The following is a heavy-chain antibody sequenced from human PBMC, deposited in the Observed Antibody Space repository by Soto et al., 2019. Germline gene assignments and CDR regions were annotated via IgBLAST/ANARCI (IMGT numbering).Heavy chain of an antibody. CDR2: INPSDGST. CDR3: ARDTMSWYLLDF. D-gene: IGHD6-13*01. J-gene: IGHJ4*02. V-gene: IGHV1-46*01. CDR1: GYTFTNYY. Sequence: ASVKVSCKASGYTFTNYYMHWVRQAPGQGLEWMGKINPSDGSTSDAQRFQGRVTMTTDTSTSTVYMDLSSLRSDDTAVYYCARDTMSWYLLDFWGQGTLVTVSS.